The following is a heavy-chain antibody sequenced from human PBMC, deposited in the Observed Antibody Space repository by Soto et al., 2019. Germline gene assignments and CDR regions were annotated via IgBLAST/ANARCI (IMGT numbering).Heavy chain of an antibody. CDR2: IITIFGTA. D-gene: IGHD6-19*01. J-gene: IGHJ4*02. Sequence: QVQLVQSGAEVKKPGSSVKVSCKASGGTFSSYAISWVRQAPGQGLEWMGGIITIFGTANYAQKFQGRVTSTAHESTSTSYLELSSLRSEDTAVYYCARVLHGGSGWYFDYWGQGTLVTVSS. CDR1: GGTFSSYA. V-gene: IGHV1-69*01. CDR3: ARVLHGGSGWYFDY.